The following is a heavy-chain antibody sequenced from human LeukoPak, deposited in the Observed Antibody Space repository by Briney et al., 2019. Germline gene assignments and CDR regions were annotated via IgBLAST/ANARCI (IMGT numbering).Heavy chain of an antibody. V-gene: IGHV4-4*07. D-gene: IGHD3-22*01. J-gene: IGHJ3*02. CDR3: ASITYYYDSSGYSNDAFDI. CDR2: IYTSGST. CDR1: GGSISSYY. Sequence: SETLSLTCTVSGGSISSYYWSWIRQPAGKGLEWIGRIYTSGSTNYNPSLKSRVTMSVDTSKNQFSLKLSSVTAADTAVYYCASITYYYDSSGYSNDAFDIWAKGQWSPSLQ.